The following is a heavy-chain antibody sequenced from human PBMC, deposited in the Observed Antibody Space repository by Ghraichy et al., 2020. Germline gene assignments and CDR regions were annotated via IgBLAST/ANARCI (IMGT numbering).Heavy chain of an antibody. D-gene: IGHD2-2*02. CDR1: GGSLNNDY. Sequence: SQTLSLTCTVSGGSLNNDYWSWIRQPPGKGLEWIGFIHSSGSTSYNPSLESRITISLDTSKNQISLKVRSVTAADTAIYCCAREPYSCSGSTCYTGNFDSWGQGILVAVSS. V-gene: IGHV4-59*01. CDR2: IHSSGST. J-gene: IGHJ4*02. CDR3: AREPYSCSGSTCYTGNFDS.